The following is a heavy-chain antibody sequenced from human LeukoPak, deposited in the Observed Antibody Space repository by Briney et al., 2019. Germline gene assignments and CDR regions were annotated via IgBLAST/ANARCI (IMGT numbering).Heavy chain of an antibody. D-gene: IGHD1-1*01. CDR3: ARDAGTTYYYYGMDV. Sequence: GGSLRLSCAASGFTFSDYYMSWFRQAPGKGLEWVSYISSSGSTIYYADSVKGRFTISRDNAKNSLYRQMNSLRAEDTAVYYCARDAGTTYYYYGMDVWGQGATVTVSS. CDR1: GFTFSDYY. V-gene: IGHV3-11*01. CDR2: ISSSGSTI. J-gene: IGHJ6*02.